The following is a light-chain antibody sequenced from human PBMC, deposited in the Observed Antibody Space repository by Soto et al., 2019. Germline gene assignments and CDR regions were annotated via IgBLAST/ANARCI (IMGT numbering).Light chain of an antibody. CDR2: EVV. CDR3: KSYAGSNTYV. V-gene: IGLV2-8*01. J-gene: IGLJ1*01. CDR1: KNDIGVYDF. Sequence: QSVLTQPPSASGSPGQSVTISCTGTKNDIGVYDFVSWYQHHPGKAPRLIIYEVVQRPSGVPDRFSGSKSGNTASLTVSGLQAADEADYFCKSYAGSNTYVLGSATKATVX.